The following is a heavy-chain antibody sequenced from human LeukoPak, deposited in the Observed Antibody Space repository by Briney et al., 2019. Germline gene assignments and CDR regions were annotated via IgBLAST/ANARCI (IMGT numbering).Heavy chain of an antibody. Sequence: GGSLRLSCAASGFTFSSYSLNWVRQAPGKGLEWVAHISSASSNMQYADSVKGRFTISRDNAKNSLYLQMDSLRDEDTAVYYCARDLNWAFDCWGQGTLVTVSS. CDR2: ISSASSNM. D-gene: IGHD7-27*01. CDR1: GFTFSSYS. J-gene: IGHJ4*02. V-gene: IGHV3-48*02. CDR3: ARDLNWAFDC.